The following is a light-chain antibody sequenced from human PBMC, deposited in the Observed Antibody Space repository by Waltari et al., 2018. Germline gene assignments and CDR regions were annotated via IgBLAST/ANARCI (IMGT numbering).Light chain of an antibody. CDR2: EVI. V-gene: IGLV2-23*02. J-gene: IGLJ3*02. Sequence: QSALTQPASVSGAPGQSITISCTGTTGDGGTSNFVSWYQHHPGKVPKLIIYEVIKRPSGIADRFTGSKSGNTASLSTSGLQAEDEADYYCCSYVQKDIWLFGGGTKVTVL. CDR1: TGDGGTSNF. CDR3: CSYVQKDIWL.